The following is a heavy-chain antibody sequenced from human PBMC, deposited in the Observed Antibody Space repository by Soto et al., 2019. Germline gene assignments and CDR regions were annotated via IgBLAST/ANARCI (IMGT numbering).Heavy chain of an antibody. CDR3: ARRTTERSSWYPPYYYYYMDV. CDR1: GFTFSNYA. V-gene: IGHV3-23*01. D-gene: IGHD6-13*01. J-gene: IGHJ6*03. CDR2: ISDSGST. Sequence: PGGSLRLSCAASGFTFSNYAMNWVRQAPGKGLEWVSTISDSGSTYYADSVKGRFTISRDNSKNTLYLQMSSLRAEDTAVYYCARRTTERSSWYPPYYYYYMDVWGKGTTVTVSS.